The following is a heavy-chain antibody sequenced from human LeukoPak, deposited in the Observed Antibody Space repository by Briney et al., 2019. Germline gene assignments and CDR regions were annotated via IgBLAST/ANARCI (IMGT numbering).Heavy chain of an antibody. CDR2: IYHSGST. Sequence: PSESLSLTCAVSGGSISSAGYSWSWIRQPPGKGLEWIGYIYHSGSTYYNPSLKSRVTISVDRSKNQFSLKLSSVTAADTAVYYCARGRRSSGYFDYWGQGTLVTVSS. CDR1: GGSISSAGYS. V-gene: IGHV4-30-2*01. D-gene: IGHD3-22*01. CDR3: ARGRRSSGYFDY. J-gene: IGHJ4*02.